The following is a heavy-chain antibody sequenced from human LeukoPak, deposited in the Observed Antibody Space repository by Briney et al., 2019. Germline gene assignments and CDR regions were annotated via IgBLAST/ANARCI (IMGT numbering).Heavy chain of an antibody. CDR1: GGSISSSSYY. D-gene: IGHD3-9*01. J-gene: IGHJ6*03. Sequence: PSETLPLTCTVSGGSISSSSYYWGWIRQSPGKGLEWIGSFFYSGSTYYNPSLKSRVTISVDTSKNQFSLKLSSVTAADTAVYYCARGRENILTGSRTFYYMDVWGKGTTVTVSS. CDR3: ARGRENILTGSRTFYYMDV. V-gene: IGHV4-39*07. CDR2: FFYSGST.